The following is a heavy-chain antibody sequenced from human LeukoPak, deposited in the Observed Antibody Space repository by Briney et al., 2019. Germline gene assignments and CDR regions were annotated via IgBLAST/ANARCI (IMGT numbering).Heavy chain of an antibody. CDR1: GYTFTSYG. CDR3: ASIKYYYDSSGYYHFDY. V-gene: IGHV1-18*01. CDR2: ISAYNGNT. J-gene: IGHJ4*02. Sequence: GASVKVSCKASGYTFTSYGISWVRQAPGQGLEWTGWISAYNGNTNYAQKLQGRVTMTTDTSTSTAYMELRSLRSDDTAVYYCASIKYYYDSSGYYHFDYWGQGTLVTVSS. D-gene: IGHD3-22*01.